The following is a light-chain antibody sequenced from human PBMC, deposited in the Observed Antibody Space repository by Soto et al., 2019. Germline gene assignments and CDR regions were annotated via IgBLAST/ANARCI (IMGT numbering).Light chain of an antibody. CDR1: LRVTSY. CDR3: QQTYNTPYT. Sequence: IHMTQSPSSLSASVGDRVTITCRVSLRVTSYLNWYQQKPGEAPKLLISTSGTLQRGVPSRFTGSGSGTDFTLTITGLQRADFATYFCQQTYNTPYTFGQGTKLEIK. V-gene: IGKV1-39*01. CDR2: TSG. J-gene: IGKJ2*01.